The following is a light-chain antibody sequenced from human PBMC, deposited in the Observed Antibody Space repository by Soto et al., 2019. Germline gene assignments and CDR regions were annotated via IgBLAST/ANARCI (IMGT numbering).Light chain of an antibody. Sequence: DIVMTQSPLSLPVTPGEPASISCRSSQSILHSNGYNYLDWYLQTQGQSPQLLIYLGSIRASGVPDRFSGSGSGTDFTLKISRVEAEDVGVYYCKQALQTPLTFGQGTRLEIK. CDR2: LGS. V-gene: IGKV2-28*01. CDR3: KQALQTPLT. CDR1: QSILHSNGYNY. J-gene: IGKJ5*01.